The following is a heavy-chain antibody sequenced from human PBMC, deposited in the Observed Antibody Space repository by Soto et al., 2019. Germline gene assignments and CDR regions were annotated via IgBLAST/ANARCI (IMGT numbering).Heavy chain of an antibody. CDR2: IYSGGST. V-gene: IGHV3-53*01. CDR1: GFTVSSNY. D-gene: IGHD3-16*02. J-gene: IGHJ6*02. CDR3: ARDRPIYDNVWGSYRYRNGMDV. Sequence: VGSLRLSCAASGFTVSSNYMSWVRQAPGKGLEWVSVIYSGGSTYYADPVKGRFTISRDNSKNTLYLQMNSLRAEDTAVYYCARDRPIYDNVWGSYRYRNGMDVWGQGTTVTVSS.